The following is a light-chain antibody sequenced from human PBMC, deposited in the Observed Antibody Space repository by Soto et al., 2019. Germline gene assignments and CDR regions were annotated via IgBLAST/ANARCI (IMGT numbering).Light chain of an antibody. CDR2: GAS. J-gene: IGKJ1*01. CDR1: QSVSCW. CDR3: QHYNSYSEA. Sequence: DIQMTQSPSTLSASVGDTVTVTCRASQSVSCWLAWYQQKPGEAPKLLIYGASTLQSGVPLRFRGSGSGTEFTLTISSLQPDDFATYYCQHYNSYSEAFGQGTKVDIK. V-gene: IGKV1-5*01.